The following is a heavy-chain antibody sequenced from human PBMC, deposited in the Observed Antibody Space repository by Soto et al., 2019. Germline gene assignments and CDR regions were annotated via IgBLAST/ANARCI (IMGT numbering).Heavy chain of an antibody. V-gene: IGHV4-4*02. J-gene: IGHJ4*02. Sequence: QVQLQESGPGLVRPSGTLSLTCAVSGGSISSSNWWTWVRQPPGKGLGWIGEIYHSGSTNYIPSLKSRVTISVDKSKNQFSLKLTSVTAADTAVYYCATRFDGLGSYEYWGQGTLVTVSS. CDR1: GGSISSSNW. CDR3: ATRFDGLGSYEY. CDR2: IYHSGST. D-gene: IGHD3-10*01.